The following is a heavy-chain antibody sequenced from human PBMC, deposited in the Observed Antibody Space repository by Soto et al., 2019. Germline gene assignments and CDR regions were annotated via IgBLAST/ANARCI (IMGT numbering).Heavy chain of an antibody. Sequence: ASVKVSCKASGYTFTSYGISWVRQAPGQGLEWMGWISAYNGNTNYAQKLQGRVTMTTDTSTSTAYMELRSLRSDDTAVYYCASFETWSGYYSGDFDYWGQGTLVTVSS. CDR1: GYTFTSYG. J-gene: IGHJ4*02. V-gene: IGHV1-18*01. D-gene: IGHD3-3*01. CDR3: ASFETWSGYYSGDFDY. CDR2: ISAYNGNT.